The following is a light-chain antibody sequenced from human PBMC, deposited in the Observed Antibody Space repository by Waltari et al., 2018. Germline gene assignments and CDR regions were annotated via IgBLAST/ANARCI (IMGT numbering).Light chain of an antibody. J-gene: IGLJ3*02. CDR2: RKT. CDR3: AAWDDRQSGPYWV. CDR1: SPIIPTTK. Sequence: QSVMPPPPTASGTPRQRANISCSGLSPIIPTTKLFWYQQLPGTATQLLIFRKTLWPSSVPYRFSGSKSGTSASLDISGLRSEDEADYYCAAWDDRQSGPYWVFGGGTKLTGL. V-gene: IGLV1-47*01.